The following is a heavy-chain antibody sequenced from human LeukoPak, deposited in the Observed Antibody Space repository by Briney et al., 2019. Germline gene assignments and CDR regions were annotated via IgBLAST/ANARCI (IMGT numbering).Heavy chain of an antibody. CDR1: GFTFSTHW. D-gene: IGHD3-22*01. CDR2: INSDGSNT. CDR3: ARDIVEDDAFDI. J-gene: IGHJ3*02. V-gene: IGHV3-74*01. Sequence: GGSLRLSCAASGFTFSTHWMHWVRQAPGKGLVWVSRINSDGSNTSYADPVKGRFTISRDNAKNTLYLQMNSLRAEDTAVYYCARDIVEDDAFDIWGQGTMVTVSS.